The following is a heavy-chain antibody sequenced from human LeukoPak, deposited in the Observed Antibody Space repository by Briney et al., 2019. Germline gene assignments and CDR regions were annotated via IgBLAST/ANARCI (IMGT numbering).Heavy chain of an antibody. D-gene: IGHD3-10*01. Sequence: GASVKVSCXASGYTFTSYGISWVRQAPGQGLEWMGWISAYNGNTNYAQKLQGRVTMTTDTSTSTAYMELRSLRSDDTAVYYCARVHTYYYGSGSYLSDYWGQGTLVTVSS. CDR1: GYTFTSYG. CDR2: ISAYNGNT. V-gene: IGHV1-18*01. CDR3: ARVHTYYYGSGSYLSDY. J-gene: IGHJ4*02.